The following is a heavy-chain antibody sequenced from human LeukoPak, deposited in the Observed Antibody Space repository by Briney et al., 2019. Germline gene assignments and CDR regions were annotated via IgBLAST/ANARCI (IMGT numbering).Heavy chain of an antibody. J-gene: IGHJ6*02. D-gene: IGHD1/OR15-1a*01. V-gene: IGHV3-48*01. CDR3: ARVNKPADYEYYGLDV. Sequence: GGSLRLSCAASGFTFSSYSMNRVRQAPGKGLEWVSYISSSSSTIYYADSVKGRFTISRDNAKNSMYLQMTSLRAEDTAVYYCARVNKPADYEYYGLDVWGQGTTVTISS. CDR1: GFTFSSYS. CDR2: ISSSSSTI.